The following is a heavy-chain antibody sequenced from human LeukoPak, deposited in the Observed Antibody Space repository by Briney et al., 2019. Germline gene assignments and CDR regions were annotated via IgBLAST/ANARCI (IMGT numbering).Heavy chain of an antibody. J-gene: IGHJ6*03. CDR3: ARGVEWLSNYYIDV. V-gene: IGHV4-34*01. CDR2: INHSGST. CDR1: GGSFSGYY. D-gene: IGHD3-3*01. Sequence: SETLSLTCAVYGGSFSGYYWSWIRQPPGKGLEWIGEINHSGSTNYNPSLKSRVTISVDTSMNQFSLKLSSVTAADTAVYYCARGVEWLSNYYIDVWGKGTTVTVSS.